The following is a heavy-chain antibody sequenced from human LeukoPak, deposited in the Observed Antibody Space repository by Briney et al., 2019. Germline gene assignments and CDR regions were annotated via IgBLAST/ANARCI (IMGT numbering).Heavy chain of an antibody. Sequence: GESLKISCLGSGYSFTTYWIGWVRQMPGKGLEWMGIIYPDDSDTTFSPSFQGQVTMSADKSINTAYLQWSSLKASDTAMYYCARLGGYNSLDYWGQGTLVTVSS. CDR2: IYPDDSDT. J-gene: IGHJ4*02. V-gene: IGHV5-51*01. D-gene: IGHD5-24*01. CDR1: GYSFTTYW. CDR3: ARLGGYNSLDY.